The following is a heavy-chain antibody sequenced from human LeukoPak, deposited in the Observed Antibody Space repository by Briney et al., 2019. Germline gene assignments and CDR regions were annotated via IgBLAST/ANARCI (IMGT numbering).Heavy chain of an antibody. CDR1: GGSISSGDYY. D-gene: IGHD2-15*01. V-gene: IGHV4-30-4*01. CDR3: ARDMAVVAGRFDP. CDR2: IYYSGST. J-gene: IGHJ5*02. Sequence: SGTLSLTCTVSGGSISSGDYYWSWIRQPPGKGLEWIGYIYYSGSTYYNPSLKSRVTISVDTSKNQFSLKLSSVTAADTAVYYCARDMAVVAGRFDPWGQGTLVTVSS.